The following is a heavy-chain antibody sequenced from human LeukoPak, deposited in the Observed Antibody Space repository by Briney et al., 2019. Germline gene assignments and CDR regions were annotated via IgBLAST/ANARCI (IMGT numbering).Heavy chain of an antibody. CDR3: ALGGGYGDGYFVY. CDR2: ISGSGGST. V-gene: IGHV3-23*01. D-gene: IGHD4-17*01. CDR1: RFTFSSYA. J-gene: IGHJ4*02. Sequence: GGSVRLSCAASRFTFSSYAMRWVRQAPGKGLEWVSVISGSGGSTYYADSVKGRFTISRANSKNTLYLQMNSLRAEDTAVYDCALGGGYGDGYFVYWGQGTLVTVSS.